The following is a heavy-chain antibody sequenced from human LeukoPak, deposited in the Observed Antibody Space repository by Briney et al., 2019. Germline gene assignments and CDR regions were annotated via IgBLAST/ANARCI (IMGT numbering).Heavy chain of an antibody. CDR3: AKSGYSYVTY. J-gene: IGHJ4*02. CDR1: GFSFSFYW. CDR2: IKTDGSIA. D-gene: IGHD5-18*01. V-gene: IGHV3-74*01. Sequence: GGSLRLSCAASGFSFSFYWMHWVRQAPGKGPVWVSRIKTDGSIADYADSVKGRFTISRDNAKNTLYLQMNSLRAEHTAVYYCAKSGYSYVTYWGQGTLVTVSS.